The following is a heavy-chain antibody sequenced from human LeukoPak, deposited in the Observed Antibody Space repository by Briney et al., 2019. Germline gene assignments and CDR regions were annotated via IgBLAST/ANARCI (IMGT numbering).Heavy chain of an antibody. CDR3: ARVGVGHWGSIWDH. D-gene: IGHD3-16*01. Sequence: TGGSLRLSCGASNFSFRTYSMIWARQTAGRGLEWISYLSSGGGVTHYAESVKGRFSISRDNAKNSLFLQMNRLKDEDTAVYYCARVGVGHWGSIWDHWGHGARVTVSS. CDR2: LSSGGGVT. V-gene: IGHV3-48*02. CDR1: NFSFRTYS. J-gene: IGHJ4*01.